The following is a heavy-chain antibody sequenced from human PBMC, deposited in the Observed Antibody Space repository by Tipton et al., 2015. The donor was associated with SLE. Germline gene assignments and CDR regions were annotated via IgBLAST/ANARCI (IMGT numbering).Heavy chain of an antibody. CDR1: GGSISSSY. CDR3: AREGIYGDSARSYFDY. J-gene: IGHJ4*02. Sequence: TLSLTCTVSGGSISSSYWSWIRQPPGNGLEWNGYFYYSGSTNYNPSLKSRVTISVDTSKNQFSLKLSSVTAADTAVYYCAREGIYGDSARSYFDYWGQGTLVTVSS. CDR2: FYYSGST. D-gene: IGHD4-17*01. V-gene: IGHV4-59*01.